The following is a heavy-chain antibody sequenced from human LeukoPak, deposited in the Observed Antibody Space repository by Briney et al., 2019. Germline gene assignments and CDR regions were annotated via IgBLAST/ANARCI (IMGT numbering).Heavy chain of an antibody. V-gene: IGHV1-46*01. CDR2: INPSGGST. CDR1: GYSFTSQY. D-gene: IGHD6-25*01. CDR3: ARDQGPAAGTSYNWFDP. J-gene: IGHJ5*02. Sequence: ASLNVSCKASGYSFTSQYMRWVRQAPGQGLEWMGIINPSGGSTSYAQKFQGRITITRDTSTSTVYMELTSLKSEDTAVYYCARDQGPAAGTSYNWFDPWGQGTLVTVSS.